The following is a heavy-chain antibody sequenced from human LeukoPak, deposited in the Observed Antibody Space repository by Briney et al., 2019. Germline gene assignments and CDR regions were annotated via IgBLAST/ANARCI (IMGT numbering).Heavy chain of an antibody. CDR1: GFTFGDYA. D-gene: IGHD3-3*01. J-gene: IGHJ6*02. CDR2: IRSKAYGGTT. V-gene: IGHV3-49*04. CDR3: TRGEGPTDFWSGYYSGYYYYGMDV. Sequence: GGSLRLSCTASGFTFGDYAMSWVRQAPGKGLEWVGFIRSKAYGGTTEYAASVKGRFTISRDDSKSIAYLQMNSLKTEDTAVYYCTRGEGPTDFWSGYYSGYYYYGMDVWGQGTTVTVSS.